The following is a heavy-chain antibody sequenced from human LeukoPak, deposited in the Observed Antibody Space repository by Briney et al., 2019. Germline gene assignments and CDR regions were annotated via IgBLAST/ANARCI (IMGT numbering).Heavy chain of an antibody. CDR1: GYTFTSYY. D-gene: IGHD4-11*01. V-gene: IGHV1-46*01. J-gene: IGHJ4*02. CDR2: INPIGGTT. Sequence: ASVKVSCKGSGYTFTSYYIHWVRQAPGQGLEWMGIINPIGGTTDYAQNFQGRVTMTRDTSTSTVYMELSSLRSEDTAVYYCARQQGLQNLNFDYWGQGTLVTVSS. CDR3: ARQQGLQNLNFDY.